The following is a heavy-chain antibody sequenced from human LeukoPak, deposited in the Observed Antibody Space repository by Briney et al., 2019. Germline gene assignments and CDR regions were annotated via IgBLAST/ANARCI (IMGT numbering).Heavy chain of an antibody. Sequence: GGSLRLSCAASGFTFSTYEMKWVRQAPGKGLEWISYISTSGNTMYYADSVKGRFTISRDNAKNSLYLQMNSLRAEDTGVYYCARDDDYGDYVDYWGQGARVTVSS. V-gene: IGHV3-48*03. CDR1: GFTFSTYE. D-gene: IGHD4-17*01. CDR3: ARDDDYGDYVDY. CDR2: ISTSGNTM. J-gene: IGHJ4*02.